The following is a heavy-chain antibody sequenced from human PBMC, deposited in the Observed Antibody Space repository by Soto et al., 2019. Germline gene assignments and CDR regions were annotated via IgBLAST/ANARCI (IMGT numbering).Heavy chain of an antibody. Sequence: EVQLVESGGGLVQPGGSLRLSCAASGITFSSYSMNWVRQAPGKGLEWVPYIGSSGNSIYYADSVKGRFTISRDNAKNSLYLHMNSLRAEDTAVYYCARGTSCNTGSCSIFYYYYMDVWGKGTTVTVSS. CDR3: ARGTSCNTGSCSIFYYYYMDV. CDR1: GITFSSYS. J-gene: IGHJ6*03. CDR2: IGSSGNSI. D-gene: IGHD2-15*01. V-gene: IGHV3-48*01.